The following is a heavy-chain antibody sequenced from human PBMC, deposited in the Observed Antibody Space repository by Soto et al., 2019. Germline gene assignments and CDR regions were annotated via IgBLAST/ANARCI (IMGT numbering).Heavy chain of an antibody. CDR2: ISYSGST. CDR1: GGSISGHY. J-gene: IGHJ5*02. CDR3: ARDVGLQHDTGYYDFWSGKNNWVDP. D-gene: IGHD3-3*01. V-gene: IGHV4-59*11. Sequence: ETLSLTCTVSGGSISGHYWSWIRQPPGKGLQNIGYISYSGSTNYNPSLKSRVTISVDTSNNQFSLRLSSVPAADTAVSYCARDVGLQHDTGYYDFWSGKNNWVDPWGQGTLVSVSS.